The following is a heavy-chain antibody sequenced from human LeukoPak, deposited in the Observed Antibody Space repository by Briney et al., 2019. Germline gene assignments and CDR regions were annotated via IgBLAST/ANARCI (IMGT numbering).Heavy chain of an antibody. D-gene: IGHD3-22*01. CDR2: IIGSGSTI. J-gene: IGHJ4*02. V-gene: IGHV3-48*04. CDR3: ARMYYYDTSRHPLYFDW. CDR1: GFTFSTYS. Sequence: GGSLRLSCAASGFTFSTYSMNWVRQAPGKGLEWLSYIIGSGSTIYYADSVRGRFTISRDNAKNSLYLQMNSLRAEDTAVYYCARMYYYDTSRHPLYFDWWGQGTLVTVSS.